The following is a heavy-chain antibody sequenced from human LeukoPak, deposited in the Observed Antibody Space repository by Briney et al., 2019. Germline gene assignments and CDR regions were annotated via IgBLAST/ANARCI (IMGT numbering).Heavy chain of an antibody. D-gene: IGHD3-10*01. CDR1: GGSISNYY. CDR3: ARLRPSGMGGGFDY. Sequence: SETLSLTCTVSGGSISNYYWSWIRQPPGKGLEWIGYVHFSGFTNYNPSLQRGVTISLDTSNNQFSLKLSSVTAADTAVYYCARLRPSGMGGGFDYWGQGTLVTVSS. J-gene: IGHJ4*02. CDR2: VHFSGFT. V-gene: IGHV4-59*01.